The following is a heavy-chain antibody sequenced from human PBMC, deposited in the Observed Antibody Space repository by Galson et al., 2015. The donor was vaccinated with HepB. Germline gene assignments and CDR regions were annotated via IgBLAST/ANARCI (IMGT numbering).Heavy chain of an antibody. CDR1: GFTFTKYY. V-gene: IGHV1-46*03. CDR3: ATRVDSGFDY. J-gene: IGHJ4*02. D-gene: IGHD3-9*01. CDR2: LNPRAYST. Sequence: SVKVSCKASGFTFTKYYIHWVRQAPGQGLEWMGILNPRAYSTTYAQKFQGRLTMTRDTSTTTVYMELSGLRSEDTAVYYCATRVDSGFDYWGQGTLVTVSS.